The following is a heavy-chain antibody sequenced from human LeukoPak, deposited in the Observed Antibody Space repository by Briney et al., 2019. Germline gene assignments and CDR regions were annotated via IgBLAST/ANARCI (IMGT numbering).Heavy chain of an antibody. CDR1: GGSISNYY. J-gene: IGHJ5*02. Sequence: SETLSLTCTLSGGSISNYYWNWIRQPPGKGLEWVGHIYYSGGTKYNPSLQSRVTISIDTSKNQFSLNLSSVTAADTAVYYCARRVIMSAAGVPDTWLDPWGQGTLVTVSS. D-gene: IGHD2-8*01. CDR2: IYYSGGT. CDR3: ARRVIMSAAGVPDTWLDP. V-gene: IGHV4-59*08.